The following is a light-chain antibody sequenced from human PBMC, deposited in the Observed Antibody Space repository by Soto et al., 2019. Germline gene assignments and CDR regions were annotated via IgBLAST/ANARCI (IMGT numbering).Light chain of an antibody. CDR3: LQYGGLPRT. CDR1: QSVNSNY. J-gene: IGKJ1*01. V-gene: IGKV3-20*01. Sequence: EFVLTQSPGTLSLSPGERATLSCRATQSVNSNYLAWYQQKSGQAPRLLIYGASSRATGIPDRFSGSGSGTDFTLTITRLEPEDFAVYFCLQYGGLPRTFGQGTKVDI. CDR2: GAS.